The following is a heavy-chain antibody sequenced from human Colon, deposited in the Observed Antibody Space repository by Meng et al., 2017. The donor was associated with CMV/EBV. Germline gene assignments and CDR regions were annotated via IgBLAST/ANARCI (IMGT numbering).Heavy chain of an antibody. J-gene: IGHJ6*02. CDR2: INWNSGSI. V-gene: IGHV3-9*01. CDR3: ARDLDRTSSNYYYGMDV. Sequence: SLKISCAASGFSFDDYAMNWVRQAPGKGLEWVSSINWNSGSITYADSVKGRFTISIDNAKNSLYLQMHSLRAEDTAVYYCARDLDRTSSNYYYGMDVWGQGTTVTVSS. D-gene: IGHD2-2*01. CDR1: GFSFDDYA.